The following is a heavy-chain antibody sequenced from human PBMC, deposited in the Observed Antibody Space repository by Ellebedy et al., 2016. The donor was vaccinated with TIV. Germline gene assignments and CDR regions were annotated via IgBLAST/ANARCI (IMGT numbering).Heavy chain of an antibody. Sequence: GGSLRLXCAGPTFIFSTFNMHWIRQAPGKGLEWVAVISYDSTKKFYGDSVKGRCTISRDNSRNTMYLQLNSLRAEDTAVYYCVKGSPGAPHCSTISCYRDFDYWGQGTLVTVSS. CDR2: ISYDSTKK. D-gene: IGHD2-2*01. J-gene: IGHJ4*02. V-gene: IGHV3-30*18. CDR3: VKGSPGAPHCSTISCYRDFDY. CDR1: TFIFSTFN.